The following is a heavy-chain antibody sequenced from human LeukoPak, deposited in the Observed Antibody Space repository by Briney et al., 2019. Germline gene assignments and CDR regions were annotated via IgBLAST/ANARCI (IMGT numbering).Heavy chain of an antibody. CDR2: ISYDGSNK. D-gene: IGHD2-15*01. V-gene: IGHV3-30*04. Sequence: GGSLRLSCAASGFTFSSYAMHWVSQAPGKGLEWVAVISYDGSNKYYADSVKGRFTISRDNSKNTLYLQMNSLRAEDTAVYYCARDPGYCSGGSCYSSSRFDYWGQGTLVTVSS. CDR1: GFTFSSYA. J-gene: IGHJ4*02. CDR3: ARDPGYCSGGSCYSSSRFDY.